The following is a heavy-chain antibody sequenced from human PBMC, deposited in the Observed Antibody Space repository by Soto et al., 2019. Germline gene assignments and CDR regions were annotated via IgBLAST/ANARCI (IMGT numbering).Heavy chain of an antibody. V-gene: IGHV4-59*08. CDR3: ARRYSSSFDY. Sequence: SETLSLTCTVSGGSISSYYWSWIRQPPGKGLEWIGYVYYSGSTNYNPSLKSRVTISVDTSKNQFSLKLSSVTAADTAVYYCARRYSSSFDYWGQGTLVTXSS. J-gene: IGHJ4*02. CDR1: GGSISSYY. D-gene: IGHD6-13*01. CDR2: VYYSGST.